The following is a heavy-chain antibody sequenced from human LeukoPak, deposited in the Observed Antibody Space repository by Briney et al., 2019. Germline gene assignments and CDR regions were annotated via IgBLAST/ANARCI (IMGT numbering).Heavy chain of an antibody. CDR1: GFTFSNAW. CDR2: IKSKTDGGTT. D-gene: IGHD3-10*01. J-gene: IGHJ6*02. Sequence: GGSLRLSCAASGFTFSNAWMSWVRQAPGKGLEWVGRIKSKTDGGTTDYAAPVKGRFTISRDDSKNTLYLQMNSLKTEDTAVYYCTTDLGSGSYRYYGMDVWGQGTLVTVSS. CDR3: TTDLGSGSYRYYGMDV. V-gene: IGHV3-15*01.